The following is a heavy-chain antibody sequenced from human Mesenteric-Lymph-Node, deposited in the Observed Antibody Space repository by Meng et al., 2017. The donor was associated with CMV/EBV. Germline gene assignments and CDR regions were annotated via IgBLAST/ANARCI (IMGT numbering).Heavy chain of an antibody. CDR3: ARDVSSRDYFDY. CDR2: INAGNGNR. Sequence: CKASGYTCTSYVIHWVRQAHGQRLEWMGWINAGNGNRKYSQNFQDRVTITRDTSANTAYVELSSLRSEDTAVYYCARDVSSRDYFDYWGQGTLVTVSS. V-gene: IGHV1-3*01. CDR1: GYTCTSYV. J-gene: IGHJ4*02. D-gene: IGHD5/OR15-5a*01.